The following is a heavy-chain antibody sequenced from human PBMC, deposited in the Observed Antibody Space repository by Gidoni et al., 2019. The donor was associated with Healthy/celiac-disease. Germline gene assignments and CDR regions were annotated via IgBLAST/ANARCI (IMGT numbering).Heavy chain of an antibody. Sequence: DGLEWIGSIYYSGSTYYNPDLKSRVTISVDTSKNQFSLKLSSVTAADTAVYYCARRGGDCSSTSCYGPWFDPWGQGTLVTVSS. CDR2: IYYSGST. D-gene: IGHD2-2*01. V-gene: IGHV4-39*01. J-gene: IGHJ5*02. CDR3: ARRGGDCSSTSCYGPWFDP.